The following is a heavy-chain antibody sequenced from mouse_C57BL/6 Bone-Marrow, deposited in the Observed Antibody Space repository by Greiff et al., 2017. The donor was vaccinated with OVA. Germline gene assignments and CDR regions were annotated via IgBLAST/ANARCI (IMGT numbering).Heavy chain of an antibody. D-gene: IGHD4-1*01. CDR2: IYPSDSET. CDR3: ARSSNWDDY. CDR1: GYTFTSYW. V-gene: IGHV1-61*01. Sequence: QVQLQQPGAELVRPGSSVKLSCKASGYTFTSYWMDWVKQRPGQGLEWIGNIYPSDSETHYNQKFTDKATLTVDKSSSTAYMQLSSLTSEDSAVYYCARSSNWDDYWGQGTTLTVSS. J-gene: IGHJ2*01.